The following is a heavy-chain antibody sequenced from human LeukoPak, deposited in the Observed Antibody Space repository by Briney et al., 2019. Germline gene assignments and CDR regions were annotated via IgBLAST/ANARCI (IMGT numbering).Heavy chain of an antibody. Sequence: GGSLRLSCAASGFTVITNDMTWVRQAPGKGLEWVSAITGSSGSTYYADSVEGRFTISRDNSKNTLYLQMNSLRAEDTALYYCAKAAFYYDSSARAFDIWGQGTMVTVSS. CDR2: ITGSSGST. J-gene: IGHJ3*02. CDR3: AKAAFYYDSSARAFDI. D-gene: IGHD3-22*01. CDR1: GFTVITND. V-gene: IGHV3-23*01.